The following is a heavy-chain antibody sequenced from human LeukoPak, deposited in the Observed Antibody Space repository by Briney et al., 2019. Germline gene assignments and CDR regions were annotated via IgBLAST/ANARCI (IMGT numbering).Heavy chain of an antibody. CDR1: GFTVSSNY. CDR3: ARDGNLTGYDAFDI. V-gene: IGHV3-53*01. CDR2: IYSGGST. D-gene: IGHD3-9*01. J-gene: IGHJ3*02. Sequence: GGSLRLSCAASGFTVSSNYMSSVRQAPGKGLEWVSVIYSGGSTYYADSVKGRFTISRDNSKNTLYLQMNSLRAEDTAVYYCARDGNLTGYDAFDIWGQGTMVTVSS.